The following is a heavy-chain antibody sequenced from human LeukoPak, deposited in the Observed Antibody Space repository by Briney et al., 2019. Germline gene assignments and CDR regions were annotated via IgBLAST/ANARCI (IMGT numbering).Heavy chain of an antibody. CDR1: GFIVSSSY. V-gene: IGHV3-53*01. CDR2: IYSGGHT. CDR3: VRAIRPMGMITNFDF. D-gene: IGHD3-16*01. J-gene: IGHJ4*02. Sequence: PGGSLRLSCAASGFIVSSSYMNWVRQAPGKGLEWVSVIYSGGHTYYTDSVKGRFTISRDNSNNTLYLYMNSLRIDDTAMYYCVRAIRPMGMITNFDFWGQGSLVTVSS.